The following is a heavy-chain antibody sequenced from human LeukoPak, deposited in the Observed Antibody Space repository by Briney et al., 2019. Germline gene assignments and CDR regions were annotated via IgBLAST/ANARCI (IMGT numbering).Heavy chain of an antibody. J-gene: IGHJ5*02. CDR3: VRNSGELGA. CDR1: GFTVSNNY. V-gene: IGHV3-53*01. D-gene: IGHD2-21*01. Sequence: GGSLRLSCAASGFTVSNNYMSWVRRAAGKGLEWVALIYSAGGTYYADSVKGRFTISRDNSKNTLHLQMNSVRAEDTAVYYCVRNSGELGAWGQGTLVTVSS. CDR2: IYSAGGT.